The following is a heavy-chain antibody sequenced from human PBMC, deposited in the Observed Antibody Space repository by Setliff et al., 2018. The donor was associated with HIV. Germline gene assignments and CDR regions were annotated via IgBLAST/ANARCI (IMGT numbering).Heavy chain of an antibody. J-gene: IGHJ2*01. D-gene: IGHD1-26*01. V-gene: IGHV4-61*09. CDR3: ARAAYSGTYLWEPATDL. Sequence: SETLSLTCTVSGDSITRGSYYWSWIRQPAGKGLEWIGHIYTSGKTHYSPSLKSRITISADTSKNQLSLNLSPVTAADTAVYYCARAAYSGTYLWEPATDLWGRGTLVTVSS. CDR1: GDSITRGSYY. CDR2: IYTSGKT.